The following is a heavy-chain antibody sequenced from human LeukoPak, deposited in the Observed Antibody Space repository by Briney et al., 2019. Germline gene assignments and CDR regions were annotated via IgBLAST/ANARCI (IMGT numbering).Heavy chain of an antibody. CDR2: IYYSGST. J-gene: IGHJ4*02. CDR1: GGSISSSSYF. Sequence: SETLSLTCTDSGGSISSSSYFWGWIRQPPGKGLEWIGSIYYSGSTYYNPSLKSRVTISVDTSKNQFSLKLSSVTAADTAVYYCARGVTVTRLFDYWGQGTLVTVSS. CDR3: ARGVTVTRLFDY. V-gene: IGHV4-39*07. D-gene: IGHD4-17*01.